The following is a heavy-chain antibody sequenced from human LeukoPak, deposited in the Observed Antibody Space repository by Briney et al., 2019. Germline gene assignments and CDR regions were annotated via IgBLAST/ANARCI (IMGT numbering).Heavy chain of an antibody. J-gene: IGHJ4*02. CDR3: ANGAGAAGDYFDY. CDR2: ISYDGSNK. Sequence: GGSLRLSCAASGFTFSSYSMNWVRQAPGKGLEWVAVISYDGSNKYYADSVKGRFTISRDNSKNTLYLQMNSLRAEDTAVYYCANGAGAAGDYFDYWGQGTLVTVSS. V-gene: IGHV3-30*18. CDR1: GFTFSSYS. D-gene: IGHD4/OR15-4a*01.